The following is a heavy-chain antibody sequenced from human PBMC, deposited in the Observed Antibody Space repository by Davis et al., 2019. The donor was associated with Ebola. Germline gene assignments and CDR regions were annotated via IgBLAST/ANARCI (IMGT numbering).Heavy chain of an antibody. V-gene: IGHV4-34*01. CDR1: GGSFSGYY. Sequence: SETLSLTCAVYGGSFSGYYWSWIRQPPGKGLEWIGEINHSGSTNYNPSLKSRVTISVDTSKNQFSLKLSSVTAADTAVYYCARSRGVIAARLDYWGQGTLVTVSS. D-gene: IGHD6-6*01. CDR3: ARSRGVIAARLDY. CDR2: INHSGST. J-gene: IGHJ4*02.